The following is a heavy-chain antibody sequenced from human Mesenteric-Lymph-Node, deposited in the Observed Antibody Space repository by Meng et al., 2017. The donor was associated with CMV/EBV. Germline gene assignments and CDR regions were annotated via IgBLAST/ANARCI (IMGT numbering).Heavy chain of an antibody. CDR3: ARLGSCAINSCYGPSYYYYGVDV. J-gene: IGHJ6*02. D-gene: IGHD2-2*03. V-gene: IGHV5-51*01. CDR1: GYSFTSYW. CDR2: IYPGDSDT. Sequence: GESLKISCQGSGYSFTSYWIGWVRQMPGKGLEWMGIIYPGDSDTRYSPSFQGQVTISADKSISTAYLQWSSLKASDTAKYYCARLGSCAINSCYGPSYYYYGVDVWGQGTTVTVSS.